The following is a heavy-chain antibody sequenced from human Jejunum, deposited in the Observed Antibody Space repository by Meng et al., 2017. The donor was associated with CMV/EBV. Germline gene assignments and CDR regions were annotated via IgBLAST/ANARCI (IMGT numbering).Heavy chain of an antibody. CDR3: ARVVATTVVGYGMDV. CDR1: GSISSSSYY. V-gene: IGHV4-39*07. D-gene: IGHD5-12*01. J-gene: IGHJ6*02. Sequence: GSISSSSYYGGWIRQPPGKGLEWIGSIYYSGSTYYNPSLKSRVTISVDTSKNQFSLKLSSVTAADTAVYYCARVVATTVVGYGMDVWGQGTTVTVSS. CDR2: IYYSGST.